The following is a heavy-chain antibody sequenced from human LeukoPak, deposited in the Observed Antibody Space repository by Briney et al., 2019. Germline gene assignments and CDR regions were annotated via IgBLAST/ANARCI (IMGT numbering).Heavy chain of an antibody. Sequence: SVKVSCKAFGYTFTSYGISWVRQAPGQGLEWMGGIIPIFGTAKYAQKFQGRVTITADESTSTASTELSSLTSEDTAVYYCAGRTIAETTGDSWGQGTLVTVSS. CDR3: AGRTIAETTGDS. V-gene: IGHV1-69*13. J-gene: IGHJ4*02. CDR2: IIPIFGTA. CDR1: GYTFTSYG. D-gene: IGHD1-20*01.